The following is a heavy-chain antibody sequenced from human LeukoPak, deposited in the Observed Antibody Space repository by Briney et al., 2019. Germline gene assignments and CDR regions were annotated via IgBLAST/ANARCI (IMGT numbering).Heavy chain of an antibody. D-gene: IGHD4-17*01. CDR3: TRGASYGALRGGMDV. Sequence: GGSLRLSCGASGFTFSNAWMYWVRQGPGKGLEWVSRINRDGCSTSYADSVKGRFTVSRDNGNNTLYLQMHSLTPDDTAVYYCTRGASYGALRGGMDVWGQGTTVTVSS. CDR2: INRDGCST. J-gene: IGHJ6*02. CDR1: GFTFSNAW. V-gene: IGHV3-74*01.